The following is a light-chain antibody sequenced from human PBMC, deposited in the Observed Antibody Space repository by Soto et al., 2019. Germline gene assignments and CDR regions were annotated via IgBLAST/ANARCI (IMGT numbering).Light chain of an antibody. V-gene: IGKV4-1*01. CDR3: QQYYSSPRT. CDR1: QSVLYSPNNKNY. Sequence: DIVMTQSPDSLAVSLGERATINCKSSQSVLYSPNNKNYLVWYQQKPGQPPKLLIYWASTRESGVPDRFSGSGSGTDFTLTISSLQAEDVAVYYCQQYYSSPRTFGQGTKVDIK. J-gene: IGKJ1*01. CDR2: WAS.